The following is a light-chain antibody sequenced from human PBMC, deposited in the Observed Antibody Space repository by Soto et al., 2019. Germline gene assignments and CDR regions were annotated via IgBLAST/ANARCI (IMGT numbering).Light chain of an antibody. Sequence: EIVLTQSPATLSVSPGERATLSCRASQSVSVYLDWYQQKSGQAPRLLIFDASKRATGIPDRFSGSGSGTDFTLTISSLEPEDFAVYYCQQRSNLITFGGGNKVDIK. V-gene: IGKV3-11*01. CDR1: QSVSVY. CDR2: DAS. J-gene: IGKJ4*01. CDR3: QQRSNLIT.